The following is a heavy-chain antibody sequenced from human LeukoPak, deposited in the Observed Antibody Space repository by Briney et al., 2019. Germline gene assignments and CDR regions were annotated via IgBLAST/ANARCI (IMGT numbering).Heavy chain of an antibody. V-gene: IGHV4-61*02. D-gene: IGHD3-9*01. Sequence: SETLSLTCTVSGGSISSGSYYWSWIRQPAGKGLEWIGRIYTSGSTNYNPSLKSRVTISVDTSKNQFSLKLSSVTAADTAVYYCAVPSGYYNYAFDIWGQGTMVTVS. J-gene: IGHJ3*02. CDR3: AVPSGYYNYAFDI. CDR2: IYTSGST. CDR1: GGSISSGSYY.